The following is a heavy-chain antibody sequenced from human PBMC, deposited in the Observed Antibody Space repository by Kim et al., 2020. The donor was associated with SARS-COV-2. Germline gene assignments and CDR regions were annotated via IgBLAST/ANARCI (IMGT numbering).Heavy chain of an antibody. Sequence: GGSLRLSCADSGFTFSSYAMHWVRQAPGKGLEWVAVISYDGSNKYYADSVKGRFTISRDNSKNTLYLQMNSLRAEDTAVYYCARPRRLYYYYGMDVWGQGTTVTVSS. V-gene: IGHV3-30-3*01. CDR3: ARPRRLYYYYGMDV. CDR1: GFTFSSYA. CDR2: ISYDGSNK. J-gene: IGHJ6*02.